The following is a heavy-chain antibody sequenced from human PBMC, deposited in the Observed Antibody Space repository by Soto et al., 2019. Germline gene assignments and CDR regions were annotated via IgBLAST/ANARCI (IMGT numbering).Heavy chain of an antibody. Sequence: QVQLVESGGGVVQPGRSLRLSCAASGFTFSSYGMHWVRQAPGKGLEWVAVIWYDGSNKYYADSVKGRFTISRDNSKNPLYLQMNSLRAEDTAVYYCASPGHGSGSYQVGYWGQGTLVTVSS. V-gene: IGHV3-33*01. CDR3: ASPGHGSGSYQVGY. CDR2: IWYDGSNK. J-gene: IGHJ4*02. CDR1: GFTFSSYG. D-gene: IGHD3-10*01.